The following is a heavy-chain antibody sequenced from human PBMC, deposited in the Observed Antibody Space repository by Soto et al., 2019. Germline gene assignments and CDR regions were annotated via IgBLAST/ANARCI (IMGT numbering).Heavy chain of an antibody. CDR3: AIQDCTNDVCREAAVTVGGALES. D-gene: IGHD2-8*01. Sequence: EVQLVQSGGGLAQPGKSLRLSCAASGFTFRKFWMHWVRQVPGKGPVWVSYISSDGTTTDYADSVKGRFTIFRDNAKATLYLQMDSRRAEDTAVYYCAIQDCTNDVCREAAVTVGGALESWGQGTLVTVSS. CDR2: ISSDGTTT. CDR1: GFTFRKFW. V-gene: IGHV3-74*01. J-gene: IGHJ1*01.